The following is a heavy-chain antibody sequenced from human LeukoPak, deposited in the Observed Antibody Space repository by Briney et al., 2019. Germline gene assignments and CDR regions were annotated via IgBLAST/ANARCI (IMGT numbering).Heavy chain of an antibody. CDR3: ARDSEGYDYPGAFDI. J-gene: IGHJ3*02. D-gene: IGHD5-12*01. CDR2: ISSTYNYT. CDR1: GFTFSGYT. V-gene: IGHV3-11*05. Sequence: GGSLRLSLSPSGFTFSGYTTHCVRQAPGKGLEWVSYISSTYNYTKYADSVKGRFTISRDNAKNSLYLQMNSLRAEDTAVYYCARDSEGYDYPGAFDIWGQGTMVTVSS.